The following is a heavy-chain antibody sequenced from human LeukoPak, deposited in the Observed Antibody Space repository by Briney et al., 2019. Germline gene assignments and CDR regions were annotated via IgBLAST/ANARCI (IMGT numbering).Heavy chain of an antibody. CDR2: VSASSNI. D-gene: IGHD5-18*01. CDR1: GFTFSSYT. V-gene: IGHV3-48*02. J-gene: IGHJ4*02. Sequence: PGGSLRLSCAASGFTFSSYTMNWVRQAPGKGLQWVSTVSASSNIHYSESVKGRFTISRDNARNSLYLQMYSLRDEDTAVYYCVRDALHTAHFDYWGQGTLVTVSS. CDR3: VRDALHTAHFDY.